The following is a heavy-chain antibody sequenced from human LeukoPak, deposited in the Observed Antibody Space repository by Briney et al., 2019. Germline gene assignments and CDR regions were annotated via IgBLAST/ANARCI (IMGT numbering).Heavy chain of an antibody. Sequence: GGSLRLSCAASGFTFDDYGMSWVRQAPGKGLEWVSGINWNGGSTGYADSVKGRFTISRDNAKKSLYLQMNSLRAEDTALYYCARDSYSGSYSYFDYWGQGTLVTVSS. J-gene: IGHJ4*02. CDR1: GFTFDDYG. CDR2: INWNGGST. D-gene: IGHD1-26*01. CDR3: ARDSYSGSYSYFDY. V-gene: IGHV3-20*04.